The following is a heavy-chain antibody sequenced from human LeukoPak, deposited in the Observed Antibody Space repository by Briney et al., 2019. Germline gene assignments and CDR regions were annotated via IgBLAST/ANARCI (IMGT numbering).Heavy chain of an antibody. J-gene: IGHJ6*02. CDR1: RFTFRNYG. Sequence: PGTSLRLSCAASRFTFRNYGMHWVRQAPGKGLEWLTLISYDGSNQFYADSVKGRFTISRDNAKNSLYLQMNSLRAEDTAVYYCARVSQYYYYGMDVWGQGTTVTVSS. CDR3: ARVSQYYYYGMDV. CDR2: ISYDGSNQ. V-gene: IGHV3-30*03.